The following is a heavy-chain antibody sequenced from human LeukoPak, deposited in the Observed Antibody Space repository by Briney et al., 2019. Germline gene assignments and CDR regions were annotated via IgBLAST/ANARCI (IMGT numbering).Heavy chain of an antibody. Sequence: PGGSLRRSCAASGFTFSSYAMSWVRQAPGKGLEWVSAISGSGGSTYYADSVKGRFTISRDNSKNTLYLQMNSLRAEDTAVYYCASYDYYYGSGSPRNPWGQGTLVTVSS. V-gene: IGHV3-23*01. CDR2: ISGSGGST. D-gene: IGHD3-10*01. CDR3: ASYDYYYGSGSPRNP. J-gene: IGHJ5*02. CDR1: GFTFSSYA.